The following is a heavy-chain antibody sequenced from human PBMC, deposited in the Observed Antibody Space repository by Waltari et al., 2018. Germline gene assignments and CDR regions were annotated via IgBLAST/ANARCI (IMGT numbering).Heavy chain of an antibody. J-gene: IGHJ4*02. CDR3: AGYCSGSCYGCLDY. V-gene: IGHV3-23*01. D-gene: IGHD5-18*01. CDR2: MRARAATT. CDR1: GFTFSNYA. Sequence: EVQLLESGGNLVQPGGSLRLSCAASGFTFSNYAMAWFRQAPGKGWEWVSGMRARAATTWNADSVGGRCTSSRDNSRNTRYLQLDSLRDEDTAVYYCAGYCSGSCYGCLDYWGRGTLVTASS.